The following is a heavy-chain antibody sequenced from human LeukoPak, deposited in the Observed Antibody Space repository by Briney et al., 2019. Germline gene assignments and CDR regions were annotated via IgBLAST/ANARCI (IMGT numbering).Heavy chain of an antibody. V-gene: IGHV3-66*04. D-gene: IGHD6-19*01. J-gene: IGHJ4*02. CDR1: GFTVSSNY. Sequence: GGSLRLSCAASGFTVSSNYMSWVRQAPGKELEWVSVIYGGGSTYYTDSVKGRFTISRDNSKNTLYLQMNSLRAEDTAVYYCARLGSGWSVDYWGQGTLVTVSS. CDR2: IYGGGST. CDR3: ARLGSGWSVDY.